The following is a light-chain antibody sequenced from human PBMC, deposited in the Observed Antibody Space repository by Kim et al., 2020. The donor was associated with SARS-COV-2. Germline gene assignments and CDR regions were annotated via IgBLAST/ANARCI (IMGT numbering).Light chain of an antibody. CDR1: SGSIASNY. CDR2: EDN. CDR3: QSDDNNNQV. Sequence: NFMLTQPHSMSESPGKTVTISCTRSSGSIASNYVQWYQQRPGSAPTTVIYEDNQRPSGVPDRFSGSIDSSSNSASLTISGLKTEDEAEYCCQSDDNNNQVFGGGTQLTVL. J-gene: IGLJ3*02. V-gene: IGLV6-57*04.